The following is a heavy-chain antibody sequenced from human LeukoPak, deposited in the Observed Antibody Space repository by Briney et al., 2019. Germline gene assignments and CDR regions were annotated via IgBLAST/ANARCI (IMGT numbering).Heavy chain of an antibody. CDR3: AREWGRIAVAGGPGY. CDR2: ISGSGGGA. J-gene: IGHJ4*02. Sequence: GGSLRLSCAVSGFSLRSNAMSWVRQAPGKGLEWVSLISGSGGGAHYADSVKGRFTISRDNSANTLYLQMSSLRVEDTAVYYCAREWGRIAVAGGPGYWGQGARVTVSS. D-gene: IGHD6-19*01. V-gene: IGHV3-23*01. CDR1: GFSLRSNA.